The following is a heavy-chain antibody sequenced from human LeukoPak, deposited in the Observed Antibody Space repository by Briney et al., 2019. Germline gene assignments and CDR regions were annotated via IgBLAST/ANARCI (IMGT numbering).Heavy chain of an antibody. J-gene: IGHJ6*03. CDR3: ARGRFDYYDTSGYYRPREYYYYYYYMDV. Sequence: SETLSLTCTVSGFSISNFYWNWIRQPPGKGLEWIGYIYYSGSTNYNPSLKSRVTISIDTAKNQFSLKLSSVTAADTAVYYCARGRFDYYDTSGYYRPREYYYYYYYMDVWGKGTTVTISS. D-gene: IGHD3-22*01. CDR2: IYYSGST. CDR1: GFSISNFY. V-gene: IGHV4-59*01.